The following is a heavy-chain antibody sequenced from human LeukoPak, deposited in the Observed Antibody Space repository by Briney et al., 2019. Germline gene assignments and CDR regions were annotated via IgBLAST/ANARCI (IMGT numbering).Heavy chain of an antibody. CDR1: GGSISSYY. V-gene: IGHV4-59*01. J-gene: IGHJ3*02. CDR2: IYYSGST. D-gene: IGHD2/OR15-2a*01. Sequence: PPETLSLTCTVSGGSISSYYWSWIRQPPGKGLEWIGYIYYSGSTNYNPSLKSRVTISVDTSKNQFSLKLSSVTAADTAVYYCARRIPRAGAFDIWGQGTMVTVSS. CDR3: ARRIPRAGAFDI.